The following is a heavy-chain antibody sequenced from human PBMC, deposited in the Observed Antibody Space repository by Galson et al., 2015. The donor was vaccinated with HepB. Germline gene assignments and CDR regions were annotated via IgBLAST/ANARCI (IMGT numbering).Heavy chain of an antibody. V-gene: IGHV1-18*01. CDR2: ISGYNGNT. D-gene: IGHD3-16*02. J-gene: IGHJ4*01. Sequence: SVKVSCKASTNIFSNFGISWVRQAPGQGLEWMGWISGYNGNTNYVRNLQGRVTMTTDTSTSTTYLELRSLTSDDTAVYYCARARYSDSAPEYWGQGTLVTVSS. CDR3: ARARYSDSAPEY. CDR1: TNIFSNFG.